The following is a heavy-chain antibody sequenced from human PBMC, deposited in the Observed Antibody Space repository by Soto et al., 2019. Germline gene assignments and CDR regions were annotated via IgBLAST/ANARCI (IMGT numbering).Heavy chain of an antibody. CDR3: AKDKPGTTSFDY. Sequence: PGGSLRLSCAASGFTISGNAMYWVRQAPGKGLEWVSAISDRGDTTHYADSVKGRFTISRDTSKNTLYLQLNTLRADDTAVYYCAKDKPGTTSFDYWGQGTLVTVSS. V-gene: IGHV3-23*01. J-gene: IGHJ4*02. CDR1: GFTISGNA. D-gene: IGHD1-1*01. CDR2: ISDRGDTT.